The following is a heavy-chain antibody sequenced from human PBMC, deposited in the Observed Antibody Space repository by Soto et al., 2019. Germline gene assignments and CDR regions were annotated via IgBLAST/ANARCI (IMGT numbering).Heavy chain of an antibody. J-gene: IGHJ6*02. CDR3: ARMVRGVIKVSYYYGMDV. Sequence: SETLSLTCAVSGGSISSGGNYWSWIRQPPGKGLEWIGEINHSGSTNYNPSLKSRATISVDTSKNQFSLKLSSVTAADTAVYYCARMVRGVIKVSYYYGMDVWGQGTTVTVSS. CDR2: INHSGST. V-gene: IGHV4-34*01. D-gene: IGHD3-10*01. CDR1: GGSISSGGNY.